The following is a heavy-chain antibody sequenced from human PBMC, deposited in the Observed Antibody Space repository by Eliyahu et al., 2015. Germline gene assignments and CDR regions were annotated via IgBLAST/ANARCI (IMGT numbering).Heavy chain of an antibody. V-gene: IGHV3-49*03. CDR3: TRGLEVVGATNFDY. J-gene: IGHJ4*02. D-gene: IGHD1-26*01. CDR2: IRSKAYGGTT. Sequence: EVQLVESGGGLVQPGRSLRLSCTASGFTFGXYAMSWFRPAPGEGVGWVGFIRSKAYGGTTEYAASVKGRFTISRDDSKSIAYLQMNSLKTEDTAVYYCTRGLEVVGATNFDYWGQGTLVTVSS. CDR1: GFTFGXYA.